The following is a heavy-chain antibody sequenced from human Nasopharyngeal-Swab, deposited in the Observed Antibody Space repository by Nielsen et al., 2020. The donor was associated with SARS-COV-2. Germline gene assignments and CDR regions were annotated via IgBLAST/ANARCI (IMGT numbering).Heavy chain of an antibody. J-gene: IGHJ4*02. V-gene: IGHV1-46*01. D-gene: IGHD2-15*01. CDR2: INPSGGST. Sequence: WVRQAPGQGLEWMGIINPSGGSTSSAQKFQGRVTMTRDTSTSTVYMELSSLRSEDTAVYYCARDGGYCSGGSCSPSNYWGQGTLVTVSS. CDR3: ARDGGYCSGGSCSPSNY.